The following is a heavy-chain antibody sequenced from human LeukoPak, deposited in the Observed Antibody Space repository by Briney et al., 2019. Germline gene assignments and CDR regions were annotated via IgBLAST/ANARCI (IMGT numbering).Heavy chain of an antibody. CDR2: IYTTGIT. D-gene: IGHD2-2*01. V-gene: IGHV4-4*07. CDR1: GGSISNYF. J-gene: IGHJ4*02. Sequence: PSETLSLTCTVSGGSISNYFWSWIRQPAGKGLEWIGRIYTTGITSCNPSLESRVTISVDTSKNQFSLKLSSVTAADTAVYYCAGHLTRDYFDYWGQGTMPTLSS. CDR3: AGHLTRDYFDY.